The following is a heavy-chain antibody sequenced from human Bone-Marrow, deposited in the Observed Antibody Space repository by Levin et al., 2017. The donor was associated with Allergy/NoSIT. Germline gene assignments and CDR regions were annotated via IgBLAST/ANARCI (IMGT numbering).Heavy chain of an antibody. D-gene: IGHD3-3*01. Sequence: GGSLRLSCAASGFTFDDFAMHWVRQVPGKGLEWVSGISKSGDKIGYADSVKGRFTISRDNAKNSLFLQMNNLGTEDTAFYYCVKDCYYLWSHPDYWGQGTLVTVFS. CDR2: ISKSGDKI. J-gene: IGHJ4*02. CDR3: VKDCYYLWSHPDY. V-gene: IGHV3-9*01. CDR1: GFTFDDFA.